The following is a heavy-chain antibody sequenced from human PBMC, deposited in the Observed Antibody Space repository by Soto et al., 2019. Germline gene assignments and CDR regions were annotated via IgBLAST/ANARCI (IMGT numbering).Heavy chain of an antibody. CDR1: GFTFSDYY. J-gene: IGHJ3*02. CDR3: ARGVVPAALRAFDI. V-gene: IGHV3-11*01. CDR2: ISSSGSTI. Sequence: GGSLRLSCAASGFTFSDYYMSWIRQAPGKGLEWVSYISSSGSTIYYADSVKGRFTISRDNAKNSLYLQMNSLRAEDTAVYYCARGVVPAALRAFDIWGQGTMVTVSS. D-gene: IGHD2-2*01.